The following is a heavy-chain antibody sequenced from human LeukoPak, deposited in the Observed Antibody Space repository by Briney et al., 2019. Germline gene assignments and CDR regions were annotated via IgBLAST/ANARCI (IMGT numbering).Heavy chain of an antibody. J-gene: IGHJ4*02. D-gene: IGHD5-18*01. CDR3: ARDPGYNYGFDY. Sequence: GGSLRLSCAASGFTFSSYSMNWVRQAPGKGLEWVSIIYSDGTTYYADSVKGRFTISRDNSKNSLYLQMNSLRAEDTAVYYCARDPGYNYGFDYWGQGTLVTVSS. CDR1: GFTFSSYS. CDR2: IYSDGTT. V-gene: IGHV3-66*01.